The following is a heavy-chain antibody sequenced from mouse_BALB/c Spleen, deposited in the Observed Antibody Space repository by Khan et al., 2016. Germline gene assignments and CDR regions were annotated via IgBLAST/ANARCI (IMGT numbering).Heavy chain of an antibody. V-gene: IGHV4-1*02. Sequence: EVQLLESGGGLVQHGGSLKLSCAASGFDFSRYWMSWVRQAPGKGLEWIGEINPDSSTINYTPSLKDKFIISRDNAKNTRYLQMNKVRSEDTALYYCASTVWYFDVWGAGTTVTVSS. CDR2: INPDSSTI. CDR3: ASTVWYFDV. J-gene: IGHJ1*01. CDR1: GFDFSRYW.